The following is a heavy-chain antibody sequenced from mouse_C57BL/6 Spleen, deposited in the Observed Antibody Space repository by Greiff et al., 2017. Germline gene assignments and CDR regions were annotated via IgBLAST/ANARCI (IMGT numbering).Heavy chain of an antibody. Sequence: VQLQQSGAELVRPGASVTLSCKASGYTFTDYEMHWVKQTPVHGLEWIGAIDPETGGTAYNQKFKGKAILTADKSSSTAYMELRSLTSEDSAVYYCGLEFFYYFDYWGQGTTLTVSS. CDR1: GYTFTDYE. CDR2: IDPETGGT. V-gene: IGHV1-15*01. D-gene: IGHD2-13*01. CDR3: GLEFFYYFDY. J-gene: IGHJ2*01.